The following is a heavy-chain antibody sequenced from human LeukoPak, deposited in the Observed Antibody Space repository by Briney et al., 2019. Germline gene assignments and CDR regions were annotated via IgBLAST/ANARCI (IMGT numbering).Heavy chain of an antibody. CDR3: ASFITGWYHYFDY. D-gene: IGHD6-19*01. CDR1: GGSISSYY. CDR2: IYYSGST. V-gene: IGHV4-59*01. J-gene: IGHJ4*02. Sequence: PSETLSLTCTVSGGSISSYYWSWIRQPPGKGLEWIGYIYYSGSTNYNPSLKSRVTISADTSKNQFSLKLSSVTAADTAVYYCASFITGWYHYFDYWGQGTLVTVSS.